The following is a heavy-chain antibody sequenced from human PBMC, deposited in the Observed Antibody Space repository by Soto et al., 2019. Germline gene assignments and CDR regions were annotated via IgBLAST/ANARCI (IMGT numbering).Heavy chain of an antibody. V-gene: IGHV1-8*01. CDR3: ARGEVNGDYSPDYYYYGMDV. Sequence: QVQLVQSGAEVKKPGASVKVSCKASGYTFTSYDINWVRQATGQGLEWMGWMNPNSGNTGYAQKFQGRGTMTRNTSISTDYMELSSLRSEDTAVYYCARGEVNGDYSPDYYYYGMDVWGQGTTVTVSS. CDR2: MNPNSGNT. D-gene: IGHD4-17*01. J-gene: IGHJ6*02. CDR1: GYTFTSYD.